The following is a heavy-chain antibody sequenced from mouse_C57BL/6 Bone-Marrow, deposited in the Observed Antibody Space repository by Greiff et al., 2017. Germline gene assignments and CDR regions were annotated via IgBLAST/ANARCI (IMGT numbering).Heavy chain of an antibody. J-gene: IGHJ4*01. Sequence: QVQLQQPGAELVKPGASVKLSCKASGYTFTSYTMHWVKQRPGQGLEWIGYINPSSGYTKYNQKFKDKATLTADKSSSTAYMQLSSLTSEDSAVYYCARSGGITSMDYWGQGTSVTVSS. D-gene: IGHD1-1*01. CDR3: ARSGGITSMDY. V-gene: IGHV1S26*01. CDR1: GYTFTSYT. CDR2: INPSSGYT.